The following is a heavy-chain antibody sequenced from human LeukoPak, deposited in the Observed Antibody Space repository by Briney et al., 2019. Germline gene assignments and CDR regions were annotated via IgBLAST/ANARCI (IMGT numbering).Heavy chain of an antibody. D-gene: IGHD3-3*01. J-gene: IGHJ4*02. CDR3: AKDFFAYDFTHFDY. V-gene: IGHV3-9*01. CDR1: GFTFDDYA. Sequence: QPGGSLRLSCAASGFTFDDYAMHWVRQAPGKGLEWVSGISWNSGSIGYADSVKGRLTISRDNAKNSLYLQMNSLRAEDTALYYCAKDFFAYDFTHFDYWGQGTLVTVSS. CDR2: ISWNSGSI.